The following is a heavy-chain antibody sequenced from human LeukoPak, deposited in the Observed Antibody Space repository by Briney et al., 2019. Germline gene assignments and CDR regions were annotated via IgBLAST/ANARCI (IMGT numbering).Heavy chain of an antibody. V-gene: IGHV4-59*12. CDR3: AGLRDVVPAANGLMDYYYMDV. CDR1: GGSISTYY. Sequence: PSETLSLTCTVSGGSISTYYWSWIRQPPGKGLEWIGYIYYSGSTNYNPSLKSRVTISVDTSKNQFSLKLSSVAAADTAVYYCAGLRDVVPAANGLMDYYYMDVWGKGTTVTVSS. J-gene: IGHJ6*03. D-gene: IGHD2-2*01. CDR2: IYYSGST.